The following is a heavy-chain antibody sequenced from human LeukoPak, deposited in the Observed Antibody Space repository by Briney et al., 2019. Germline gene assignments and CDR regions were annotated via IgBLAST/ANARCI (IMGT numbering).Heavy chain of an antibody. V-gene: IGHV3-23*01. Sequence: PGGSLRLSCAASGFTFSSYAMSWVRQAPGEGLEWVSAISGSGGSTYYADSVKGRFTISRDNSKNTLYLQMNSLRAEDTAVYYCANAGVVVVAAPWGYFQHWGQGTLVTVSS. CDR3: ANAGVVVVAAPWGYFQH. CDR1: GFTFSSYA. J-gene: IGHJ1*01. D-gene: IGHD2-15*01. CDR2: ISGSGGST.